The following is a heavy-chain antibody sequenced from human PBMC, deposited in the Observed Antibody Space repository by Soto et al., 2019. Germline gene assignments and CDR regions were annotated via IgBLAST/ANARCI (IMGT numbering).Heavy chain of an antibody. D-gene: IGHD6-19*01. Sequence: GGSLRLSCAASGFTLSSYGMHWVRQAPGKGLEWVAVISYDGSNKYYADSVKGRFTISRDNSKNTLYLQMNSLRAEDTAVYYCAKDHELWLVPGYWGQGT. CDR2: ISYDGSNK. V-gene: IGHV3-30*18. CDR1: GFTLSSYG. J-gene: IGHJ4*02. CDR3: AKDHELWLVPGY.